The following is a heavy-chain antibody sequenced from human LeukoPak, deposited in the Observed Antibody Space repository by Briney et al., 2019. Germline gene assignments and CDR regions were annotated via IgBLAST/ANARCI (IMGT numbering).Heavy chain of an antibody. Sequence: PSETLSLTCAVYGGSFSGYYWSWIRQPPGKGLEWIGEINHSGSTNYNPSLKSRVTMSVDTSKNQFSLKLSSVTAADTAVYYCATNRYGAGFDYWGQGTLVTVSS. CDR2: INHSGST. V-gene: IGHV4-34*01. J-gene: IGHJ4*02. CDR1: GGSFSGYY. CDR3: ATNRYGAGFDY. D-gene: IGHD4-17*01.